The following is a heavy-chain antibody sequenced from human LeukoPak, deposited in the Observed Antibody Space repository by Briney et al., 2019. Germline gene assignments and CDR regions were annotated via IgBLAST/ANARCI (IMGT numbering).Heavy chain of an antibody. Sequence: SETLSLTCTVSGDSISSYYWSWIRQPPGKGLEWIGYIHYSGSTNYNPSLKSRVTISVDTSKNQFSLKLSSVTAADTAVYYCARGDTYYYDSSGYYHNWFDPWGQGTLVTVSS. CDR3: ARGDTYYYDSSGYYHNWFDP. CDR1: GDSISSYY. CDR2: IHYSGST. V-gene: IGHV4-59*01. J-gene: IGHJ5*02. D-gene: IGHD3-22*01.